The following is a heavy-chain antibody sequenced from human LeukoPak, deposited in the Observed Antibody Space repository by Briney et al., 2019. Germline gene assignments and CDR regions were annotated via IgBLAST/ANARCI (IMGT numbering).Heavy chain of an antibody. Sequence: GGSLRLSCAASGFTFSSYWMSWVRQAPGKGLEWVANIKQDGSEKYYVDSVKGRFSIFRDNAENSLFLQMNSLRVEDTAVYYCARVGAPGTADYWGQGTLVTVSS. V-gene: IGHV3-7*01. CDR3: ARVGAPGTADY. CDR2: IKQDGSEK. J-gene: IGHJ4*02. D-gene: IGHD6-13*01. CDR1: GFTFSSYW.